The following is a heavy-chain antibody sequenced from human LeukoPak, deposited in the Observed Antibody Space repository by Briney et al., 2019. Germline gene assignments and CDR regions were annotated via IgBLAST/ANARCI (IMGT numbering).Heavy chain of an antibody. Sequence: QPGRSLRPSCAASGFTFSSYGMHWVRQAPGKGLEWVAVISYGGSNKYYADSVKGRFTIARDNSKNTLYLQMNSLRPEDTAVYYCANTDTTWGVSSSWSGRFDYWGQGTLVTVSS. V-gene: IGHV3-30*18. J-gene: IGHJ4*02. D-gene: IGHD6-13*01. CDR2: ISYGGSNK. CDR3: ANTDTTWGVSSSWSGRFDY. CDR1: GFTFSSYG.